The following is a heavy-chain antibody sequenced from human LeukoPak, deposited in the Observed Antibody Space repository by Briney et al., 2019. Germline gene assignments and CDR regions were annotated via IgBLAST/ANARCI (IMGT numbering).Heavy chain of an antibody. J-gene: IGHJ4*02. V-gene: IGHV1-46*01. Sequence: ASVKVSCKASGYTFTSYYMHWVRRTPGQGLEWMGIINPSGGSTSYAQKFQGRVTMTRDTSTGTVYMELSSLRSEDTAVYYCARTPDYYDSSGYYPFGYWGQGTLVTVSS. CDR1: GYTFTSYY. CDR2: INPSGGST. CDR3: ARTPDYYDSSGYYPFGY. D-gene: IGHD3-22*01.